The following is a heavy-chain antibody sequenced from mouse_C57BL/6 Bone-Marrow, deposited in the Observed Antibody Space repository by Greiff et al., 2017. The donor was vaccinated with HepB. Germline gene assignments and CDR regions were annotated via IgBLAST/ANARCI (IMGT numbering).Heavy chain of an antibody. J-gene: IGHJ4*01. CDR2: ISSGGDYI. V-gene: IGHV5-9-1*02. Sequence: EVQLVESGEGLVKPGGSLKLSCAASGFTFSSYAMSWVRQTPEKRLEWVAYISSGGDYIYYADTVKGRFTISRDNARNTLYLQMSSLKSEDTAMYYCTRGVITTVVEPHYAMDYWGQGTSVTVSS. D-gene: IGHD1-1*01. CDR3: TRGVITTVVEPHYAMDY. CDR1: GFTFSSYA.